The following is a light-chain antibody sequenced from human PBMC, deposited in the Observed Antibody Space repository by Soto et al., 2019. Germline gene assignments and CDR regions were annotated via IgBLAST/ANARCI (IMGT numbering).Light chain of an antibody. J-gene: IGLJ2*01. V-gene: IGLV1-44*01. CDR3: AAWDDSLNGVV. CDR2: GNN. Sequence: QSVLTQPPSASGTPGQRVTISCSGSSSNIGSNTVNWYQQLPGTAPKLLIYGNNQRPSGVPDRFSGPRSGTSASLAISGLQSEDEADYYCAAWDDSLNGVVFGGGTKLTVL. CDR1: SSNIGSNT.